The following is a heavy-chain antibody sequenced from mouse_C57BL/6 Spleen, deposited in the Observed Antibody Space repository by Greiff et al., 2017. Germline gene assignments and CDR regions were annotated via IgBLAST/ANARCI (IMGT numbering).Heavy chain of an antibody. Sequence: VKLMASGAELVRPGTSVKMSCKASGYTFTNYWIGWAKQRPGHGLEWIGDIYPGGGYTNYNEKFKGKATLTADKSSSTAYMQFSSLTSEDSAIYYCASIYDGYFRVWGTGTTVTVAS. J-gene: IGHJ1*03. CDR2: IYPGGGYT. D-gene: IGHD2-3*01. V-gene: IGHV1-63*01. CDR1: GYTFTNYW. CDR3: ASIYDGYFRV.